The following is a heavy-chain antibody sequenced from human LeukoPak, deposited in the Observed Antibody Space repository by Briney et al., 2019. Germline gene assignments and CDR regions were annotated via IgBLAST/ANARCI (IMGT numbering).Heavy chain of an antibody. Sequence: PGRSLRLSCAASGFTCSSYGMHWVRQAPGKGLEWVAVIWYDGSNKYYADSVKGRFTISRDNSKNTLYLQMNSLRAEDTAVYYCAKSIAAAGTDYFDYWGQGTLVTVSS. CDR3: AKSIAAAGTDYFDY. V-gene: IGHV3-33*06. CDR1: GFTCSSYG. D-gene: IGHD6-13*01. J-gene: IGHJ4*02. CDR2: IWYDGSNK.